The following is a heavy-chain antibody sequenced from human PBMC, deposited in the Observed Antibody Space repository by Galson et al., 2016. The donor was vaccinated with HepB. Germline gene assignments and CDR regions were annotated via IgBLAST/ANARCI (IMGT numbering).Heavy chain of an antibody. CDR1: GFTFSSNW. CDR3: ARRQREEDIVVVVVVPGGFYYGMDG. J-gene: IGHJ6*02. CDR2: IKQDGSEK. V-gene: IGHV3-7*04. Sequence: SLRLSCAASGFTFSSNWMSWVRQAPGKGLEWVANIKQDGSEKYYVDSVKGRFTISRDNAKNSLYLQMNSLRAEDTAVYYCARRQREEDIVVVVVVPGGFYYGMDGWGQGTTVTVSS. D-gene: IGHD2-15*01.